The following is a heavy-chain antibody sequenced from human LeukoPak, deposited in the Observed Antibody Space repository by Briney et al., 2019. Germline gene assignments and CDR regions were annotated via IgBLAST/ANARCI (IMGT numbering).Heavy chain of an antibody. Sequence: SETLSLTCAVYGGSLSNYYWSWIRQPPEKGLEWISQINRSRSTNYNPSLKSRVSISVDTSKNEFSLKLSSVTAADTDVYYCERGGFYCGDDCYVDYWGQGTLVTVSS. V-gene: IGHV4-34*01. D-gene: IGHD2-21*02. J-gene: IGHJ4*02. CDR3: ERGGFYCGDDCYVDY. CDR2: INRSRST. CDR1: GGSLSNYY.